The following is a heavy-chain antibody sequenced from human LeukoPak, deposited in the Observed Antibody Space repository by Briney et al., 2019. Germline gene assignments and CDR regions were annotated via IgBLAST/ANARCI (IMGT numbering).Heavy chain of an antibody. J-gene: IGHJ4*02. D-gene: IGHD5-24*01. Sequence: ASVKVSCKASGYTFTSYYMHWVRQAPGQGLEWMGIINPSGGSTSYAQKFQGRVTMTRDMSTSTVYMELSSLRSEDTAVYYCARDVLHRDGYSLGFDYWGQGTLVTVSS. V-gene: IGHV1-46*01. CDR2: INPSGGST. CDR3: ARDVLHRDGYSLGFDY. CDR1: GYTFTSYY.